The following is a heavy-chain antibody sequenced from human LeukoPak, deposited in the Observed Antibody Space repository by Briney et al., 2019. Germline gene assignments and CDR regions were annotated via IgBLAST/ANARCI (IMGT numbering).Heavy chain of an antibody. D-gene: IGHD6-19*01. V-gene: IGHV4-39*02. CDR1: VXXXXXXXXX. CDR3: ARXRYXSGXPNWFDP. Sequence: SGTLSLTCTVXVXXXXXXXXXXXXXXXXXXKGXEXXGTIXYSXXTYXXPPLKSRVTLXVDTSKTHFSLRLSSVTGADTAVYYCARXRYXSGXPNWFDPXGQGALVTVSS. CDR2: IXYSXXT. J-gene: IGHJ5*02.